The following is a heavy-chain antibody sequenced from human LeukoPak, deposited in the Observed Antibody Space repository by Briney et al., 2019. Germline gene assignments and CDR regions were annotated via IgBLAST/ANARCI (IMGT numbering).Heavy chain of an antibody. CDR3: ARGGYSGYDGPISY. J-gene: IGHJ4*02. CDR2: MNPNSGNT. V-gene: IGHV1-8*01. D-gene: IGHD5-12*01. Sequence: GASVKVSCKASGYTFTSYDINWVRQATGQGLEWMGWMNPNSGNTGYAQKFQGRVTMTRNTSISTAYMELRSLRSDDTAVYYCARGGYSGYDGPISYWGQGTLVTVSS. CDR1: GYTFTSYD.